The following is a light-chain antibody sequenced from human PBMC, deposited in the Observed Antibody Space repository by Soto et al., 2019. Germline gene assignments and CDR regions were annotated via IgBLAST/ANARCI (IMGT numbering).Light chain of an antibody. CDR3: KQYNDLPGT. CDR2: GAS. CDR1: QSVSRN. J-gene: IGKJ2*02. V-gene: IGKV3-15*01. Sequence: EIVMTQSPDTLSVSPGDSATLSCRASQSVSRNLAWYQKRRGQAPRLLIYGASTRVTGIPARFSGSGSGTEITLTISSLQFEDFALYYCKQYNDLPGTFGQGTKLEIK.